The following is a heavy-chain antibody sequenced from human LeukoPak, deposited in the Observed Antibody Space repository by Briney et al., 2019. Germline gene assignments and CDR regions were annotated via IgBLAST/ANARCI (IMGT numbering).Heavy chain of an antibody. D-gene: IGHD3-10*01. CDR3: ARAMSGAGSYYMAWFDP. Sequence: GGSLRLSWATSGFTFSTYSMNWVRQAPGKGLEWVSSISSSSSSIFYADSVKGRFTISRDNAKNTLHLQMNSLRAEDTAVYYCARAMSGAGSYYMAWFDPWGQGTLVTVSS. J-gene: IGHJ5*02. CDR1: GFTFSTYS. CDR2: ISSSSSSI. V-gene: IGHV3-21*04.